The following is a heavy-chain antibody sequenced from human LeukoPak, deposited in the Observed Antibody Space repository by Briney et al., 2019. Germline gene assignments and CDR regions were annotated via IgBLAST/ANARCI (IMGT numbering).Heavy chain of an antibody. V-gene: IGHV3-30*18. CDR3: AKDISGGTWGMDV. CDR2: ISYDGSNK. J-gene: IGHJ6*02. Sequence: GRSLRLSCAASGFTFSSYGMHWVRRAPGKGLEWVAVISYDGSNKYYADSVKGRFTISRDNSKNTLYLQMNSLRAEDTAVYYCAKDISGGTWGMDVWGQGTTVTVSS. D-gene: IGHD2-15*01. CDR1: GFTFSSYG.